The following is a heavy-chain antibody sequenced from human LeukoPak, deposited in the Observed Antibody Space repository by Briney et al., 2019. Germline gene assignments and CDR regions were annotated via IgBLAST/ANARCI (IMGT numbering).Heavy chain of an antibody. CDR1: GFTVSSNY. D-gene: IGHD2-2*01. CDR3: AIPRGSSTSCYPHYYYMDV. CDR2: IYSCGST. Sequence: GGSLRLSCAASGFTVSSNYMSWVRQAPGKGLEWVSVIYSCGSTYYADSVKGRFAISRDNSKNTLYLQMNSLRAEDTAVYYCAIPRGSSTSCYPHYYYMDVWGKGTTVTVSS. V-gene: IGHV3-66*02. J-gene: IGHJ6*03.